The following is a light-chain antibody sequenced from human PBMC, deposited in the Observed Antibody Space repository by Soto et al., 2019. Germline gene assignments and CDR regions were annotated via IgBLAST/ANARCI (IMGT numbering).Light chain of an antibody. V-gene: IGKV1-5*03. J-gene: IGKJ1*01. CDR2: KAS. CDR1: QSLSSW. CDR3: QQYNSYPWT. Sequence: DIQMTQSPSTLSASVGDRVTITCRASQSLSSWLAWYQQKPGKAPKLLIYKASTLQSGVPSRFSGSGSGTEFTLTISSLQPDDFATYYCQQYNSYPWTFGQGTKVEI.